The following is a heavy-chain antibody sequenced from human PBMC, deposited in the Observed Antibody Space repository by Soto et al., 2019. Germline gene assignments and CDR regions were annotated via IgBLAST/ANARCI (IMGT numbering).Heavy chain of an antibody. CDR1: GGSIIGFY. J-gene: IGHJ3*02. CDR2: IFYAGTT. Sequence: SETLSLTCTVSGGSIIGFYWSWMRQPPGKGLEWIGYIFYAGTTLYTPSLKSRVTISVDTSKNQFSLKLSSVTAADTAVYYCAKFSSWHDAFDIWGQGTMVTVSS. V-gene: IGHV4-59*01. D-gene: IGHD6-13*01. CDR3: AKFSSWHDAFDI.